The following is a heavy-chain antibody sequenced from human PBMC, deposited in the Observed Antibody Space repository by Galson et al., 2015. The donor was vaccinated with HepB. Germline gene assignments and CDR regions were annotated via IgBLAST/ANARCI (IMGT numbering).Heavy chain of an antibody. Sequence: SLRLSCAASGFTFSSYGMHWVRQAPGKGLEWVAAICNDGSNIYYADSVKGRFTISRDNFKKMVYMQMNSLRAKDTAVYYCDSDRVPSSLGYWNFDPWGRGTLVTVSS. CDR3: DSDRVPSSLGYWNFDP. V-gene: IGHV3-33*08. J-gene: IGHJ2*01. D-gene: IGHD6-6*01. CDR1: GFTFSSYG. CDR2: ICNDGSNI.